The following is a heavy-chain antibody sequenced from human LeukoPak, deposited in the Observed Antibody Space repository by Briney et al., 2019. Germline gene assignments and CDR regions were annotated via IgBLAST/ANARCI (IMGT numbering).Heavy chain of an antibody. V-gene: IGHV4-61*01. CDR3: ARGRSYGFDLES. CDR2: KYYSGST. D-gene: IGHD5-18*01. J-gene: IGHJ4*02. CDR1: GVSINTCCYY. Sequence: PSETLSLTCDVSGVSINTCCYYWTWIRQPPGKGLEWIGYKYYSGSTRYNSSLRSRLTISLDSSKNQFSLRLTSVTAADTAVYYCARGRSYGFDLESWRPGTLVIVSS.